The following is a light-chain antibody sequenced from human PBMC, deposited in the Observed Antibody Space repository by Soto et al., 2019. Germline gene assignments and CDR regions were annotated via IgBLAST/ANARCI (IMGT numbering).Light chain of an antibody. V-gene: IGKV3-11*01. CDR2: DAS. J-gene: IGKJ5*01. Sequence: EIVLTQSPATPSLTREERATLPCRASQSVSSYLAWYQQKPGQAPRLLIYDASTRATGIPARFSGSGSGTDFSLTISSLEPEDFAVYYCQRRSNWPLITFGQGTRLEIK. CDR1: QSVSSY. CDR3: QRRSNWPLIT.